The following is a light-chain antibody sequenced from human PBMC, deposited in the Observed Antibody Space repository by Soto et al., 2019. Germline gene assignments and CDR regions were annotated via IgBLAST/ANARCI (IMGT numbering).Light chain of an antibody. CDR2: DAS. V-gene: IGKV3-11*01. Sequence: EIVLTQSPATLSLSPGERATLSCRASQSVSSYLAWYQQKPGQAPRILIYDASNRATGIPARFSGSGSGTDFTLTLSSLEPEDFAVDYCQQRSDWPPLFGQGPKLEIK. J-gene: IGKJ2*01. CDR1: QSVSSY. CDR3: QQRSDWPPL.